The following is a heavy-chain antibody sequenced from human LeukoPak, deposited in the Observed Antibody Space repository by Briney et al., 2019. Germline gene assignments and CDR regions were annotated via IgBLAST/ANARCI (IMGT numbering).Heavy chain of an antibody. CDR1: GFTFSDYY. D-gene: IGHD3-22*01. CDR3: ERENDDSYDSSGSIDY. J-gene: IGHJ4*02. Sequence: AGGSLRLSCAASGFTFSDYYMSWIRQAPGKGLEWVSYISSSGSTIYYADSVKGRFTISRDNAKNSLYLQMNSLRAEDTAVYYCERENDDSYDSSGSIDYWGQRTMVTVSS. V-gene: IGHV3-11*04. CDR2: ISSSGSTI.